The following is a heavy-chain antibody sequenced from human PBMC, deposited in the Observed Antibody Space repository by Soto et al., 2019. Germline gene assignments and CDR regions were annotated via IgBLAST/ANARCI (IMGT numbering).Heavy chain of an antibody. Sequence: SETLSLTCAVYGGSFSGYYWSWIRQPPGKGLEWIGEINHSGSTNYNPSLKSRVTISVDTSKNQFSLKLSSVTAADTAVYYCARTEQQLVPPMYYFDYWGQGTLVTVSS. J-gene: IGHJ4*02. CDR3: ARTEQQLVPPMYYFDY. V-gene: IGHV4-34*01. CDR1: GGSFSGYY. CDR2: INHSGST. D-gene: IGHD6-13*01.